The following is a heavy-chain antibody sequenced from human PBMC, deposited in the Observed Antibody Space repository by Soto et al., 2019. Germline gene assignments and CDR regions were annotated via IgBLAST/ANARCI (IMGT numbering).Heavy chain of an antibody. V-gene: IGHV5-51*01. CDR2: IYPDDSDT. CDR3: ARNSLTGYYNYYYSMDV. J-gene: IGHJ6*02. Sequence: LKISCKSSGYSFSSYLIAWVRLMPGKCLEWMGSIYPDDSDTKYSPSFQGQVTISADKSISAAYLQWSSLKASDTAIYYCARNSLTGYYNYYYSMDVWGQGTTVTVSS. D-gene: IGHD3-9*01. CDR1: GYSFSSYL.